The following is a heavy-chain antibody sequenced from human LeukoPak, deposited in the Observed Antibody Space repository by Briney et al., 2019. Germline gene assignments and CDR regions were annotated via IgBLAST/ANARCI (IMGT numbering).Heavy chain of an antibody. Sequence: GGSLRLSCAASEFTFSTYWMSWVRQAPGKGLEWVATIDQDGSEKDYVDSVRGRFTISRDNARNSLFLQLNSLRGEDTGVYFCARCREFWSGHFGMDYFDSWGLGALVTVSS. J-gene: IGHJ4*02. CDR3: ARCREFWSGHFGMDYFDS. V-gene: IGHV3-7*01. CDR1: EFTFSTYW. CDR2: IDQDGSEK. D-gene: IGHD3-3*01.